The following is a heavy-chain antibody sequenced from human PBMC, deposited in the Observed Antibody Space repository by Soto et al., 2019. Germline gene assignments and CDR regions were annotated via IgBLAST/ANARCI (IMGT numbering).Heavy chain of an antibody. Sequence: QVQLVQSGAEVKKPGSSVKVSCKASGGTFSSYAISWVRHAPGQGLEWMGGINPIFGAANYAQKYQGRVTMSADEATSTAYMELSSVRSEDTAVYYGATGPLYCISTRGYVDTAMPLDYWGQGTLVTVSS. D-gene: IGHD2-2*01. CDR1: GGTFSSYA. J-gene: IGHJ4*02. CDR2: INPIFGAA. V-gene: IGHV1-69*12. CDR3: ATGPLYCISTRGYVDTAMPLDY.